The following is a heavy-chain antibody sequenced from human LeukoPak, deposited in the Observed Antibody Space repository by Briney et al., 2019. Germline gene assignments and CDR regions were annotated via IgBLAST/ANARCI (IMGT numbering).Heavy chain of an antibody. CDR1: GGSISSYY. CDR2: IYYSGST. Sequence: SETLSLTCTVSGGSISSYYWSWIRQPPGKGLEWIGYIYYSGSTNYDPSLKSRVTISVDTSKNQFSLKLSSVTAADTAVYYCARVGRLRPAYYYYGMDVWGQGTTVTVSS. D-gene: IGHD5-12*01. CDR3: ARVGRLRPAYYYYGMDV. V-gene: IGHV4-59*12. J-gene: IGHJ6*02.